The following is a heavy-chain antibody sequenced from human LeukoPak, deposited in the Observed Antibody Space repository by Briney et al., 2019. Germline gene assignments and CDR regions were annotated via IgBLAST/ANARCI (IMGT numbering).Heavy chain of an antibody. D-gene: IGHD3-10*01. J-gene: IGHJ4*02. CDR1: GYSFTSYD. CDR2: INPNSGNT. V-gene: IGHV1-8*01. Sequence: ASVKVSCKASGYSFTSYDLNWVRQATGQGLEWMGWINPNSGNTGYAQKFQGRVTITRNTPLSTAYKELSSLRSDDTAVYYCARVYRGPDYWGQGTLVTVSS. CDR3: ARVYRGPDY.